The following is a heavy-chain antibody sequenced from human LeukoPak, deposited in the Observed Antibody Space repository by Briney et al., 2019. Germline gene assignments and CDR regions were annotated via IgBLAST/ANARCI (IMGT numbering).Heavy chain of an antibody. V-gene: IGHV1-2*02. Sequence: GASVKVSCKASGYTFTRYYMHWVRQAPGQGLEWMGWINPNSGGTNYAQKFQGRVTMTRDTSISTAYLELSRLRSDDTVVYCGAGELKGVGGRLGGYWGEGSMVIVSS. CDR3: AGELKGVGGRLGGY. CDR2: INPNSGGT. J-gene: IGHJ4*02. CDR1: GYTFTRYY. D-gene: IGHD2-15*01.